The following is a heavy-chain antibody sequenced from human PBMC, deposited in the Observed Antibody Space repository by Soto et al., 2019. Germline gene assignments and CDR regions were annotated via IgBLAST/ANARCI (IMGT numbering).Heavy chain of an antibody. D-gene: IGHD5-12*01. J-gene: IGHJ4*02. Sequence: EVQLLVSGGGLIQPGGSLRLSCAASGFTFTNYDMNWVRQAPGKGLEWVSGISRGGGSTYYAHSVKGRCTISRDNSLNTLFLQINGLRAEDTAVYYCAKGALASGGYDLDYWGQGTLVTVSS. CDR1: GFTFTNYD. CDR3: AKGALASGGYDLDY. CDR2: ISRGGGST. V-gene: IGHV3-23*01.